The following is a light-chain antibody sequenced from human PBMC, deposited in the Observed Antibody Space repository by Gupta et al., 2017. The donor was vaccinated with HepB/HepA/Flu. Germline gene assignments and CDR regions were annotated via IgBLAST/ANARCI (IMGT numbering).Light chain of an antibody. CDR3: QQYYSSPCS. CDR1: QSVLYSSNNMNY. V-gene: IGKV4-1*01. J-gene: IGKJ2*04. Sequence: DIVMTQSPDSLAVSLGERATINCKSSQSVLYSSNNMNYLAWYQQKPGQPPKLLIYWASNRESGVPDRFSGSGSGTDFTLTISSLQAEDVAVYYCQQYYSSPCSFGQGTKLEIK. CDR2: WAS.